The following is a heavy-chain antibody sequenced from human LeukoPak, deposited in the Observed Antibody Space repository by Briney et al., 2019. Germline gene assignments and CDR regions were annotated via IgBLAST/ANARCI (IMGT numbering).Heavy chain of an antibody. Sequence: ASVKVSCKVSGYTFTSYAMHWVRQAPGQRLEWMGWINAGNGNTKYSQKFQGRVTITRDTSASTAYMELSSLRSEDTAVYYCARDNRIAVAGNWYFDLWGRGTLVTVSS. V-gene: IGHV1-3*01. CDR1: GYTFTSYA. CDR2: INAGNGNT. D-gene: IGHD6-19*01. J-gene: IGHJ2*01. CDR3: ARDNRIAVAGNWYFDL.